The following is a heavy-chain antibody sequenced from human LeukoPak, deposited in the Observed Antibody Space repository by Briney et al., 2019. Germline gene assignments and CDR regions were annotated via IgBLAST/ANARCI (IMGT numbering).Heavy chain of an antibody. Sequence: SETLSLTCAVYGGSFSGYYWSWIRQPPGKGLEWIGEINHSGSTNYNPSLKSRVTISVDTSKNQFSLKLSAVTAADTAVYYCARWYYDSSGYRYFDYWGQGTLVTVSS. D-gene: IGHD3-22*01. CDR1: GGSFSGYY. J-gene: IGHJ4*02. CDR2: INHSGST. CDR3: ARWYYDSSGYRYFDY. V-gene: IGHV4-34*01.